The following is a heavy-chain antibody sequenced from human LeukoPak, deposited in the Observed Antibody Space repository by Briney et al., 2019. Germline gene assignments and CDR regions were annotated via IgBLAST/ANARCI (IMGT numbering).Heavy chain of an antibody. V-gene: IGHV3-73*01. CDR2: IRSKANSYAT. CDR1: GFTFSSYE. D-gene: IGHD6-6*01. CDR3: TSLEYSSSSFSGY. Sequence: GGSLRLSCAASGFTFSSYEMNWVRQASGKGLEWVGRIRSKANSYATAFAASVRGRFTISRDDSKNTAYLQMNSLKTEDTAVYYCTSLEYSSSSFSGYWGQGTLVTVSS. J-gene: IGHJ4*02.